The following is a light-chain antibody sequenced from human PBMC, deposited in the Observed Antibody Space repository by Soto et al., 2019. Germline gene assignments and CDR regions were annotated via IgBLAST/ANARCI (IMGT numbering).Light chain of an antibody. J-gene: IGLJ2*01. Sequence: QSVLTQPPSVSGAPGQRVTISCTGSSSNIGAGYDVHWYHQLPGTAPKLLIFGNTNRPSGVPDRFSGSKSGTSASLAITGLQAEDEADYYCHSYDSTLSASIFGGGTKVTDL. CDR2: GNT. CDR1: SSNIGAGYD. CDR3: HSYDSTLSASI. V-gene: IGLV1-40*01.